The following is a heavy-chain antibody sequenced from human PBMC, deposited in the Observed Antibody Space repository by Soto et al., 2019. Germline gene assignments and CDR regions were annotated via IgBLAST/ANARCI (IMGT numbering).Heavy chain of an antibody. J-gene: IGHJ6*02. CDR1: GFSFTSDG. Sequence: PXESLKISCQVSGFSFTSDGIAWVRQMPGEGLEWMGIIWPGDSEPRYSPSFQGQVTISADKSISTAYLQWSSLKASDTAIYYCERHKGDYVLDVWGQGTTVTASS. CDR2: IWPGDSEP. CDR3: ERHKGDYVLDV. D-gene: IGHD3-10*01. V-gene: IGHV5-51*01.